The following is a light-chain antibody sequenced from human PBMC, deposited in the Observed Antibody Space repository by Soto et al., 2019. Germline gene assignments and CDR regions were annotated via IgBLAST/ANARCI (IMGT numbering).Light chain of an antibody. CDR2: GKS. V-gene: IGKV3-20*01. CDR1: QSVSTSY. Sequence: EIVLTQSPGTLSLSPGERDNLYCRASQSVSTSYLAWNQQEPGQAPRLLIYGKSSKATGIPDRFSGNGSGTDFILIISLLEPEDFAVYYCQQYGSSITFGQGTRLEIK. J-gene: IGKJ5*01. CDR3: QQYGSSIT.